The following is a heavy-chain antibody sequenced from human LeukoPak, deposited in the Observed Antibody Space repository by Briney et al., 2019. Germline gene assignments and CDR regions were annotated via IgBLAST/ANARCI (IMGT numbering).Heavy chain of an antibody. CDR2: INPNSGGT. Sequence: ASVKVSCKASGYTFTGYYMHWVRQAPGQGLEWMGWINPNSGGTNYAQKFQGRVTMTRDTSISTAYMELSRLRSDDTAVYYCARAAVRGVRTYYGMDVWGQGTTVTVSS. J-gene: IGHJ6*02. CDR1: GYTFTGYY. D-gene: IGHD3-10*01. CDR3: ARAAVRGVRTYYGMDV. V-gene: IGHV1-2*02.